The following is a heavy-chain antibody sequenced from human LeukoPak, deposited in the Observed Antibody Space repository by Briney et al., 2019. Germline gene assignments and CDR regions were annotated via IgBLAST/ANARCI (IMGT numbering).Heavy chain of an antibody. CDR1: GFTFSDHY. Sequence: GGSLRLSCTASGFTFSDHYMDWVRQAPGKGLEWVSYISSSSSTIYYADSVKGRFTISRDNAKNSLYLQMNSLRAEDTAVYYCARQDYGYYFDYWGQGTLVTVSS. CDR3: ARQDYGYYFDY. V-gene: IGHV3-11*04. D-gene: IGHD4-17*01. J-gene: IGHJ4*02. CDR2: ISSSSSTI.